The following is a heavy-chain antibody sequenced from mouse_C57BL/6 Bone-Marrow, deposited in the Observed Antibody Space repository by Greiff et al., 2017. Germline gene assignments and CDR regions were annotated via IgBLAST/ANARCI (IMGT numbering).Heavy chain of an antibody. D-gene: IGHD3-2*01. V-gene: IGHV1-69*01. CDR2: IDPSDSNT. CDR1: GYTFTSYW. Sequence: VQLQQPGAELVMPGASVKLSCKASGYTFTSYWMHWVKQRPGQGLEWIGEIDPSDSNTYYNQKFKGKSTLTVDKSSSTAYMQLSSLTSEDSAVYYCAVDRWYAMDYWGQGTSVTVTS. CDR3: AVDRWYAMDY. J-gene: IGHJ4*01.